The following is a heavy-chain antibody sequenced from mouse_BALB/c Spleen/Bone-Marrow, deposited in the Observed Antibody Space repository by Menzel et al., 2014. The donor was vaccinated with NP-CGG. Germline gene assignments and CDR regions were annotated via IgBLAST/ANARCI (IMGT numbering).Heavy chain of an antibody. J-gene: IGHJ4*01. V-gene: IGHV3-8*02. CDR3: AITTVVATDY. CDR2: ISYSGST. Sequence: EVQLQQSGPSLVKPSQTLSLTCSVTGDSIXSGYWNWIRKFPGNKLEYMGYISYSGSTYYNPSLKSRISITRDTSKNQYYLQLNSVTTEDTAPYYCAITTVVATDYWGQGTSVTVSS. CDR1: GDSIXSGY. D-gene: IGHD1-1*01.